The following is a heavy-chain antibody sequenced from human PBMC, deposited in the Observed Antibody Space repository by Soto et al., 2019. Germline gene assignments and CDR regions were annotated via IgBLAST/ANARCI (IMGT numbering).Heavy chain of an antibody. V-gene: IGHV1-69*13. Sequence: ASVKVSCKASGGTFSSYAISWVRQAPGQGXEWMGGIIPIFGTTNYVQKFQGRVTITADESTSTAYMELSSLRSEDTAVYYCARDGVYSGSSGYYYDNWFDPWGQGTLVTVSS. J-gene: IGHJ5*02. CDR1: GGTFSSYA. D-gene: IGHD3-22*01. CDR3: ARDGVYSGSSGYYYDNWFDP. CDR2: IIPIFGTT.